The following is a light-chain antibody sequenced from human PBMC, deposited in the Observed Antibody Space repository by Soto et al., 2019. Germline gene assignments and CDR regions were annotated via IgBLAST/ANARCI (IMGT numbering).Light chain of an antibody. V-gene: IGKV3-20*01. CDR3: QQYGNSRGT. CDR1: QSVSSSY. Sequence: ESVFTQAPGTLSLSHGDRATRSCRASQSVSSSYLAWYQQKPGQAPRLLIYGASSRATGIPDRFSGSGSGTDFTLTISGLEPEDSAVYYCQQYGNSRGTFGQGTKVDIK. J-gene: IGKJ1*01. CDR2: GAS.